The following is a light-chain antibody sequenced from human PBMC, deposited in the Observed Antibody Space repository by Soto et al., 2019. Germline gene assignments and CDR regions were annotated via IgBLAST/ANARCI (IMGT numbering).Light chain of an antibody. J-gene: IGKJ4*01. CDR1: QSVKSH. CDR3: QQRGNWPVT. Sequence: IVLTQSPATLSLSPGERATLSCRASQSVKSHVAWYQLKPGQSPRLLIFDTTNRATGTQTRFSGSGSGTDFTLTISRLEPEDFAVYYCQQRGNWPVTFGGGTKVEI. V-gene: IGKV3-11*01. CDR2: DTT.